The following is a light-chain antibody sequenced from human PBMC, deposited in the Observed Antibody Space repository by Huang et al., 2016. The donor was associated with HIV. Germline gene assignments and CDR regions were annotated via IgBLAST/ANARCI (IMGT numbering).Light chain of an antibody. V-gene: IGKV3-15*01. CDR2: GAS. J-gene: IGKJ2*01. CDR1: QSVSNK. CDR3: QQYNNWPMYT. Sequence: EIVMTQSPVTLSVSPGERATLSCRASQSVSNKLAWYQHKPGQAPCLLIYGASTRATGVPARLSGRGSGTAFTLTISSLQSEDYAVYYCQQYNNWPMYTFGQGTKLEIK.